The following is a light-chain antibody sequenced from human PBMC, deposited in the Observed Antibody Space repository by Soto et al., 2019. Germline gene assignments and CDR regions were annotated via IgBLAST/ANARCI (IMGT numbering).Light chain of an antibody. CDR2: GAS. CDR1: QSVSNNY. J-gene: IGKJ1*01. CDR3: HRYGSSPT. Sequence: ENVLTQSPGTLSLSPGEKATLSCRASQSVSNNYLAWYQHKPGQAPRVLIYGASSRATGIPDRFSGSGSGTDFTLTISRLEPEDFAVYYCHRYGSSPTFGQGTKV. V-gene: IGKV3-20*01.